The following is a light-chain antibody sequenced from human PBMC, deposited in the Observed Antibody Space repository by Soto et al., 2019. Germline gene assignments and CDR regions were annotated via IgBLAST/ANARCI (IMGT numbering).Light chain of an antibody. CDR2: DAS. CDR1: ESVSKW. J-gene: IGKJ1*01. Sequence: DIQMTQSPSFLSASVGDKVTITCRATESVSKWLAWYREKPGNPPRPLIYDASTLESGVPSRFSGSGSGTEFTLTISSLQADDFAIYYCQQYNSYSWTFGQGTKV. V-gene: IGKV1-5*01. CDR3: QQYNSYSWT.